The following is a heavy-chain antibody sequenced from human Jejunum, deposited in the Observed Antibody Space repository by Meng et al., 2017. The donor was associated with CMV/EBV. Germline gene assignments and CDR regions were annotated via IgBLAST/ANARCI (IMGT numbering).Heavy chain of an antibody. V-gene: IGHV3-21*01. CDR1: GFTFSTYG. CDR3: VRDIVVSDAFDI. CDR2: ISSSSNYI. J-gene: IGHJ3*02. D-gene: IGHD3-22*01. Sequence: PGFTFSTYGMNWVRQAPGKGLEWVSYISSSSNYIYYADSVKGRFTISRDNAKNSLHLQMNSLRAEDTALYYCVRDIVVSDAFDIWGQGTMVTVSS.